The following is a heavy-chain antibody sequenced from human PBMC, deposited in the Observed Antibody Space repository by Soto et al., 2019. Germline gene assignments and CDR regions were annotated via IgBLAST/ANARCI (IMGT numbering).Heavy chain of an antibody. Sequence: EVQLVESGGGLVQPGGSLRLSCAVSGFNFGSYWMNWVRLIPGKGLEWVAYITPDGSATYYVDSVKGRFTISRDNAKNSLYLQMNSLRVEDTAVYYCARAGYDGPGCYYYFDYWGQGTLVTVS. CDR2: ITPDGSAT. J-gene: IGHJ4*02. CDR1: GFNFGSYW. D-gene: IGHD5-12*01. CDR3: ARAGYDGPGCYYYFDY. V-gene: IGHV3-7*01.